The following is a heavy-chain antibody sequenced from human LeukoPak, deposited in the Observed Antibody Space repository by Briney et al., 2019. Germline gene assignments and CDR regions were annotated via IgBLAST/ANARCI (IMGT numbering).Heavy chain of an antibody. D-gene: IGHD1-26*01. CDR3: ARVRGGSHYNAFDI. V-gene: IGHV1-46*01. Sequence: ASVKVSCKASGYTFTSYYIHWVRQAPGQGREWMGIINPSGDSDNYAQKFQGRVTMPRDTSTSTVYLELSSLRSDDTAVYYCARVRGGSHYNAFDIWGQGTMVTVSS. CDR1: GYTFTSYY. J-gene: IGHJ3*02. CDR2: INPSGDSD.